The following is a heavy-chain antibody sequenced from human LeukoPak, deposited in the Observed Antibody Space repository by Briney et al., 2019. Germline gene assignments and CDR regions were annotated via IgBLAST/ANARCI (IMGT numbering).Heavy chain of an antibody. D-gene: IGHD1-26*01. CDR1: GGTFSSYA. V-gene: IGHV1-69*13. Sequence: VASVNVSCKASGGTFSSYAISWVRQAPGQGLEWMGGIIPIFGTANYAQKFQGRVTITADESTSTAYMELSSLRSEDTAVYYCAREAVGATEDAFGIWGQGTMVTVSS. J-gene: IGHJ3*02. CDR2: IIPIFGTA. CDR3: AREAVGATEDAFGI.